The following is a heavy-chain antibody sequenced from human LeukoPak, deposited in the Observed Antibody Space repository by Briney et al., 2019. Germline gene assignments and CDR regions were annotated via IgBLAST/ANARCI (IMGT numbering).Heavy chain of an antibody. CDR3: ARALWFGDPSIYYYGMDV. V-gene: IGHV1-8*02. CDR2: MNPNSGNT. J-gene: IGHJ6*02. Sequence: ASVKVSCRASGYTFTSYYMHWVRQATGQGLEWMGWMNPNSGNTGYAQKFQGRVTMTRNTSISTAYMELSSLRSEDTAVYYCARALWFGDPSIYYYGMDVWGQGTTVTVSS. D-gene: IGHD3-10*01. CDR1: GYTFTSYY.